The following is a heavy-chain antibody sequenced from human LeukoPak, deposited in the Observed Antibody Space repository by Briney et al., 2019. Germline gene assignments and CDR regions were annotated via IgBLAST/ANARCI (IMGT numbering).Heavy chain of an antibody. J-gene: IGHJ4*02. CDR1: GFTFDDYG. CDR3: ARMTVAGSLFGY. CDR2: INWNGGST. D-gene: IGHD2-21*02. Sequence: GGSLRLSCAASGFTFDDYGMSWVRHAPGKGLEWVSGINWNGGSTGYADSVKGRFTISRDNAKNSLYLQMNSLRAEDTALYYCARMTVAGSLFGYWGQGTLVTVSS. V-gene: IGHV3-20*04.